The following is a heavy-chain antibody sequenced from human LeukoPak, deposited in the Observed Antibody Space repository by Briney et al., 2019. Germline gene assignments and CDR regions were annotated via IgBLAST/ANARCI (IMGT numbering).Heavy chain of an antibody. CDR3: ARVDYDSTYYFDY. D-gene: IGHD3-22*01. J-gene: IGHJ4*02. CDR2: INSDESRT. V-gene: IGHV3-74*01. Sequence: PGGSLRLSCAASGFTFSNYWMQWVRQAPGKGLVWVSRINSDESRTNYADSVKGRFTISRDNAKNTLYLQISSLRDEDTAAYYCARVDYDSTYYFDYWGQGTLVTVSS. CDR1: GFTFSNYW.